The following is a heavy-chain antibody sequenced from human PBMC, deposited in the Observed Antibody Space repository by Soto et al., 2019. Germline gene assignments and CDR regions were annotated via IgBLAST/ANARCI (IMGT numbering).Heavy chain of an antibody. V-gene: IGHV3-7*05. Sequence: GGSLRLSCAASGFTFSSYWMSWVRQAPGKGLEWVANIKQDGSEKYYVDSVKGRFTISRDNAKNSLYLQMNSLRAEDTAVYYCARDLESSGWPENYYYYYGMDVWGQGTTVTVSS. D-gene: IGHD6-19*01. J-gene: IGHJ6*02. CDR1: GFTFSSYW. CDR2: IKQDGSEK. CDR3: ARDLESSGWPENYYYYYGMDV.